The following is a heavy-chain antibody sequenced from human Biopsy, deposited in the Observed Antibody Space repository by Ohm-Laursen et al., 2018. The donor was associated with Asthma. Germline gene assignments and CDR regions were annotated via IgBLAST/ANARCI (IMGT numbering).Heavy chain of an antibody. J-gene: IGHJ4*02. CDR2: INSVYGTT. CDR3: ARKAGSCISRTCYSLDF. CDR1: GGTFNNYV. Sequence: GASVKVSRKSLGGTFNNYVIGWVRQAPGQGLEWMGGINSVYGTTTYPQKFQDRVTITADDSTSTVYMELSSLRSEDTAVYYCARKAGSCISRTCYSLDFWGQGTLVTVSS. V-gene: IGHV1-69*13. D-gene: IGHD2-2*01.